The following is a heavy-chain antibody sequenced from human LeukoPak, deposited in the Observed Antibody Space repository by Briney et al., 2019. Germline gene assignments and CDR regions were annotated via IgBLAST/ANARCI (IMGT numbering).Heavy chain of an antibody. V-gene: IGHV7-4-1*02. CDR2: INTNTGNP. CDR1: GYTFTSYA. J-gene: IGHJ3*02. CDR3: ARPYLSSSWSYAFDI. Sequence: ASVKVSCKASGYTFTSYAMNWVRQAPGQGLEWMGWINTNTGNPTYAQGFTGRFVFSLDTSASTAYLQISSLKAEDTAVYYCARPYLSSSWSYAFDIWGQGTMVTVSS. D-gene: IGHD6-13*01.